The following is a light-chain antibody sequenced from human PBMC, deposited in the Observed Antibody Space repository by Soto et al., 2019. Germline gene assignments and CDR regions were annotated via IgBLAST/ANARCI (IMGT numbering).Light chain of an antibody. Sequence: QSVLTQPPSASGSPGQSVTISCTGTSSDVGGYNFVSWYQQHPGKVPKLIIYEVTKRPSGVPDRFSGSKSGNTASLTVSGLQAADEADYYCSSYGGSNNRYVFGTGTKVTVL. CDR2: EVT. CDR1: SSDVGGYNF. J-gene: IGLJ1*01. CDR3: SSYGGSNNRYV. V-gene: IGLV2-8*01.